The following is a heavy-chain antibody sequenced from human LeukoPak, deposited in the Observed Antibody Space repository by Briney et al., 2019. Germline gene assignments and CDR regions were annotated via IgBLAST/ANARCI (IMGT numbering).Heavy chain of an antibody. J-gene: IGHJ4*02. D-gene: IGHD3-9*01. CDR1: GGAISSYY. CDR3: ARGYFDWFLDN. CDR2: IYYTGST. Sequence: SETLSLTCTVSGGAISSYYWTWFRQPPGKGLEWIGYIYYTGSTNYNPPLDSRVTISVDMSKNQVSLNLKYVTAADTAVYYCARGYFDWFLDNWGRGTLVTVSS. V-gene: IGHV4-59*01.